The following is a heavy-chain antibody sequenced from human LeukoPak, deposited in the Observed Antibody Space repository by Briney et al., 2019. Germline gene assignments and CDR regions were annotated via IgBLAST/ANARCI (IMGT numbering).Heavy chain of an antibody. CDR1: GFTFSSYW. CDR2: INSDGSST. Sequence: GSLRLSCAASGFTFSSYWMHWVRQAPGKGLVWVSRINSDGSSTSYADSVKGRFTISRDNAKNTLYLQMNSLRAEDTAVYYCARDMSGYDRKVAFDYWGQGTLVTVSS. D-gene: IGHD5-12*01. V-gene: IGHV3-74*01. J-gene: IGHJ4*02. CDR3: ARDMSGYDRKVAFDY.